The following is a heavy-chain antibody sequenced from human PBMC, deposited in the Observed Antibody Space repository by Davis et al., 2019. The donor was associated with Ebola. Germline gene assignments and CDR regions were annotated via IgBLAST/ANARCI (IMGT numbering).Heavy chain of an antibody. Sequence: ASVKVSCKASGYTFTGYYMHWVRQAPGQGLEWMGWINPNSGGTNYAQKLQGRVTMTTDTSTSTAYMELRSLRSDDTAVYSCARDDYYDSSGYSLLDYWGQGTLVTVSS. J-gene: IGHJ4*02. D-gene: IGHD3-22*01. CDR3: ARDDYYDSSGYSLLDY. CDR2: INPNSGGT. CDR1: GYTFTGYY. V-gene: IGHV1-2*02.